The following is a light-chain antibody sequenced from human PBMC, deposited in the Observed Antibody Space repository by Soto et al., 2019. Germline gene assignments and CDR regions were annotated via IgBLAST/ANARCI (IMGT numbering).Light chain of an antibody. V-gene: IGKV3-15*01. CDR2: RAS. CDR3: QQYQNLWT. CDR1: HTIHSN. J-gene: IGKJ1*01. Sequence: IGMTQSPATLSVSPGERAALSCRASHTIHSNVAWYQQRPGQPPRLLIYRASSRATGIPARFSGSGSGTEFTLTINSLQSEDFAVYYCQQYQNLWTFGQGTKVDI.